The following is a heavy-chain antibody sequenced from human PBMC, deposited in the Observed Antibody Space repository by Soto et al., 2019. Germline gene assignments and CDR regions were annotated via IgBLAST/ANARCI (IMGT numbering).Heavy chain of an antibody. CDR2: ISGYKGDT. Sequence: QVQLVQSGAEVKKPGASVKVSCKASGYTFTSYGISWVRQAPGQGLEWMGWISGYKGDTHYAQNFQGRVTLTTDTATSTACMERRSLRAGGTSVYYCARGGYGAYGMDVWGQGTTVTVSS. CDR1: GYTFTSYG. V-gene: IGHV1-18*01. CDR3: ARGGYGAYGMDV. D-gene: IGHD5-12*01. J-gene: IGHJ6*02.